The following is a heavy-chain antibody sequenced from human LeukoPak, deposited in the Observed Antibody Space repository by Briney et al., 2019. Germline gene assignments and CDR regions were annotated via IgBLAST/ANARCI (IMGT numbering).Heavy chain of an antibody. Sequence: SETLSLTCTVPGGSISSSSYYSGWIRQPPRTGLEWLGNIYYSVSTYYNPSLKSRVTISVDTSKNQFSLKLSAVTAADTAVYYCASVRRGFGESSKYYSYYYMDVWGNGTTVTISS. D-gene: IGHD3-10*01. CDR3: ASVRRGFGESSKYYSYYYMDV. CDR1: GGSISSSSYY. CDR2: IYYSVST. V-gene: IGHV4-39*01. J-gene: IGHJ6*03.